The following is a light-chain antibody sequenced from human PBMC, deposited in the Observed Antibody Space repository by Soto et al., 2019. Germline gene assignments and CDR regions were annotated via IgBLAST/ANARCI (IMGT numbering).Light chain of an antibody. CDR1: QSISTW. J-gene: IGKJ3*01. Sequence: DIKMTQSPSTLSASVGDRITITCRASQSISTWLAWYQQKPGKAPKLLIYKASSLESGVPSRFSGSGSGTEFTLTISSLQPDDFATYYCQQYNSYSLTFGPGTKVDIK. V-gene: IGKV1-5*03. CDR2: KAS. CDR3: QQYNSYSLT.